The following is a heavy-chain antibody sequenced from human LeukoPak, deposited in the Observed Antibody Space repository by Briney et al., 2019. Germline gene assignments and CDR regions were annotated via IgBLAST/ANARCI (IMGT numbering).Heavy chain of an antibody. CDR3: AKDRNIMITFGGVHDY. J-gene: IGHJ4*02. CDR1: GFTFSSYT. Sequence: GGSLRLSCAASGFTFSSYTMSWVRQAPGKGLEWVSTISGSGGSTYYADSVKGRFTISRDNSKNTLYLQMDSLRAEDTAVYYCAKDRNIMITFGGVHDYWGQGTLVTVSS. D-gene: IGHD3-16*01. CDR2: ISGSGGST. V-gene: IGHV3-23*01.